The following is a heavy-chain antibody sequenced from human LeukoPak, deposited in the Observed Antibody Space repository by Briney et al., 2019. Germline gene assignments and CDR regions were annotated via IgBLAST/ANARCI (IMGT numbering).Heavy chain of an antibody. V-gene: IGHV1-3*04. Sequence: ASVKVSCKASGYTFTSYAMHWVRQAPGQRLEWMGWINIGNGNTKSSQKFQDRVTITRDTSASTAYMELSSLRSEDTAVYYCAKVDFANTYDYWGQGTLVTVSS. CDR1: GYTFTSYA. D-gene: IGHD3/OR15-3a*01. CDR2: INIGNGNT. J-gene: IGHJ4*02. CDR3: AKVDFANTYDY.